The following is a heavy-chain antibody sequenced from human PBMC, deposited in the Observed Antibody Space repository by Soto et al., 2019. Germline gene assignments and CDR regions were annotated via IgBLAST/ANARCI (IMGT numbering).Heavy chain of an antibody. CDR1: GFTVSSNS. CDR3: AARVRSSGWYADFDY. CDR2: TSSGGSRI. D-gene: IGHD6-19*01. Sequence: PGGSLSLSCAVSGFTVSSNSMSWVRQAPGKGLEWASVTSSGGSRIYYADSVRGRFTISSDNSKNTLYLQMNSLGAGDTAVYYCAARVRSSGWYADFDYWGQGALVTVSS. J-gene: IGHJ4*02. V-gene: IGHV3-53*01.